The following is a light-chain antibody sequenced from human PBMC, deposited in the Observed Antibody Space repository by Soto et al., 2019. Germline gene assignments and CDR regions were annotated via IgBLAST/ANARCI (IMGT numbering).Light chain of an antibody. CDR1: QSISSW. CDR2: DAS. Sequence: DIQMTQSPSTLSASVGDRVTITCRASQSISSWLAWYQQKPGKAPKLLIYDASSLESGVPSRFSGSGSGTEFTLTISSLQPDDFATSYCQQYNSYSPDAFGGGTKVEIK. J-gene: IGKJ4*01. V-gene: IGKV1-5*01. CDR3: QQYNSYSPDA.